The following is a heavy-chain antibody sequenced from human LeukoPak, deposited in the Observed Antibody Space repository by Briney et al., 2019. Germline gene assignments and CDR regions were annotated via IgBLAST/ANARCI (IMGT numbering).Heavy chain of an antibody. CDR2: ISSSGGNT. V-gene: IGHV3-23*01. D-gene: IGHD2-15*01. CDR3: TKAVVLSTTSSY. CDR1: GFTFSNYA. J-gene: IGHJ4*02. Sequence: QSGGSLRLSCAASGFTFSNYAMSWVRQAPGKGLEWVSAISSSGGNTYYADSVKGRFTISRDNSENTLYLQLNRLRAEDTAVYYCTKAVVLSTTSSYWGQGTLVTVSS.